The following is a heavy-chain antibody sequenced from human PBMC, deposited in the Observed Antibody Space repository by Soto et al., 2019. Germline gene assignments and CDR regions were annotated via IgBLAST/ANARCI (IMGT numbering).Heavy chain of an antibody. D-gene: IGHD4-4*01. CDR1: GFTFSSYG. Sequence: PGGSLRLSCAASGFTFSSYGMHWVRQAPGKGLDWVAVIWYDGSNKYYADSVKGRFTISRDNSKNTLYLQMNSLRAEDTAVYYCARGTPRFFYSNYSDYGMDVWGQGTTVTVSS. J-gene: IGHJ6*02. V-gene: IGHV3-33*01. CDR3: ARGTPRFFYSNYSDYGMDV. CDR2: IWYDGSNK.